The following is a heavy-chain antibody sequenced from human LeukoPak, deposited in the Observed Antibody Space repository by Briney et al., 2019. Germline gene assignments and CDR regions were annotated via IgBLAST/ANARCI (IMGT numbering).Heavy chain of an antibody. CDR2: IYYSGST. V-gene: IGHV4-28*01. CDR3: ARSSHHSRDAFDI. CDR1: GYSISSSNW. J-gene: IGHJ3*02. Sequence: PSETLSLTCAVSGYSISSSNWWGWIRQPPGKGLERIGYIYYSGSTYHNPSLKSRVTMSVDTSKNQFSLKLSSVTAVDTAVYYCARSSHHSRDAFDIWGQGTMVTVSS. D-gene: IGHD4-4*01.